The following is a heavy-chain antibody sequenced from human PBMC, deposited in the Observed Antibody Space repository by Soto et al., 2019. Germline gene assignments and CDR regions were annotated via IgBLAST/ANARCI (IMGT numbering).Heavy chain of an antibody. J-gene: IGHJ4*02. CDR1: GFTFSSYA. Sequence: EVQLLESGGGLVQPGGSLRLSCAASGFTFSSYAMSWVRQAPGKGLEWVSTISGSGGSTYHADSVKGRFTISRDNSKNTLYLQMNSLRAEDTAVYYCARDRPSPYCSSTSCSSYFDYWGQGTLVTVSS. CDR2: ISGSGGST. V-gene: IGHV3-23*01. CDR3: ARDRPSPYCSSTSCSSYFDY. D-gene: IGHD2-2*01.